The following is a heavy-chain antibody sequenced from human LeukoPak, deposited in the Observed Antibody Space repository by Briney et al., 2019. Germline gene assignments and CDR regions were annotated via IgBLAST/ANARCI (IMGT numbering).Heavy chain of an antibody. CDR1: GGSISSSSYY. J-gene: IGHJ4*02. D-gene: IGHD1-26*01. CDR3: ARSRPGYSGSPDY. V-gene: IGHV4-39*01. Sequence: PSETLSLTCTVSGGSISSSSYYWGWIRQPPGKGLEWIGSIYYSGSTYYNPSLKSRVTISVDTSKNQLSLELRPVTAADTAVYYCARSRPGYSGSPDYWGQGTLVIVSS. CDR2: IYYSGST.